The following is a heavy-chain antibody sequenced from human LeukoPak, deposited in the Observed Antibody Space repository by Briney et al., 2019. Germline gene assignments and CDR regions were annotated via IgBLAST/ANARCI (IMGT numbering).Heavy chain of an antibody. V-gene: IGHV1-2*02. J-gene: IGHJ4*02. CDR2: INPNSGGT. CDR1: GYTFTGYY. D-gene: IGHD3-22*01. CDR3: ARGRSYYDSSGYYGGPTY. Sequence: ASVKVSCKASGYTFTGYYMHWVRQAPGQGLEWMGWINPNSGGTNYAQKFQGRVTMTRDTSISTAYMELSRLRSDDTAVYYCARGRSYYDSSGYYGGPTYWGRGTLVTVSS.